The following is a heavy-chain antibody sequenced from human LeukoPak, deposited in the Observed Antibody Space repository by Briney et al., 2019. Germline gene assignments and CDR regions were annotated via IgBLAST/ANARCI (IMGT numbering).Heavy chain of an antibody. CDR3: ASAYTYVRLGDH. V-gene: IGHV3-74*01. J-gene: IGHJ4*02. D-gene: IGHD3-16*01. Sequence: QPGGSLRLSCAASGFTFRSYWMHWVRQAPGKGLVWVSRINSDGSSTTYADSVKGRFTISRDNVKDTLYLQMNSLRADDTAVYYCASAYTYVRLGDHWGQGTLVTVSS. CDR2: INSDGSST. CDR1: GFTFRSYW.